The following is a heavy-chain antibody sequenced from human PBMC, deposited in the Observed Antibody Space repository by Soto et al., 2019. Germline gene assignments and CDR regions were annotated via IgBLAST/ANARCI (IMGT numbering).Heavy chain of an antibody. CDR2: IMHDGNGA. V-gene: IGHV3-74*01. CDR3: ARVGVTWMDV. CDR1: EFTFSSYW. Sequence: EVQLVESGGGLVQPGGSLRLSCAASEFTFSSYWMHWVRQAPGKGLEWVSRIMHDGNGANYADSVKGRFTISRDNAKNTLYFEMNSLRPEDTAVYYCARVGVTWMDVWGQGTTVTVSS. J-gene: IGHJ6*02. D-gene: IGHD1-26*01.